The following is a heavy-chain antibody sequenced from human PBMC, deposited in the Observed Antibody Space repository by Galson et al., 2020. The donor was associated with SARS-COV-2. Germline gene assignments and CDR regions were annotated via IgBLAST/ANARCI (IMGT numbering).Heavy chain of an antibody. CDR3: ARSSGYYGPLDI. Sequence: GGSLRLSCEASGFTFRTHAMHWVRQAPGKGLEWVAIISYDGDSKYYADSVKGRFTISRDNSKNTQYLQMTSLRTEDTAVYYCARSSGYYGPLDIWGQGTLVTVSS. V-gene: IGHV3-30*04. CDR1: GFTFRTHA. CDR2: ISYDGDSK. J-gene: IGHJ3*02. D-gene: IGHD4-17*01.